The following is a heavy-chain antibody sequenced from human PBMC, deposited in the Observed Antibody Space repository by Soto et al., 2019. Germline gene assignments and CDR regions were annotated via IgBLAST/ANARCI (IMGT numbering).Heavy chain of an antibody. CDR2: INPATGAA. CDR1: GYPVTAYY. J-gene: IGHJ3*02. D-gene: IGHD3-3*01. V-gene: IGHV1-2*02. CDR3: ARGGGVGVAGSAAFDM. Sequence: QLHLVQSGAVVKKPGASVTVSCSASGYPVTAYYMHWVRQAPGRGLEWMGGINPATGAAKYTQTSQGRATMPRSRPPRTVFMDLGGRTSEGPAAFSCARGGGVGVAGSAAFDMWGQGTLVTVSS.